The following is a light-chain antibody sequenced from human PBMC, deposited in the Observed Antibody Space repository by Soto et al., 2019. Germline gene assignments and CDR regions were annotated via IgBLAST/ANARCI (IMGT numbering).Light chain of an antibody. J-gene: IGKJ4*01. CDR3: LQDNSCTLA. V-gene: IGKV3-15*01. CDR2: AAS. CDR1: QSVKGN. Sequence: EIVMTQSPATLSVSPGERATLSCRDSQSVKGNLAWYQQKPGQAPRLLIYAASNRETGIPARFSGSGSGTEFTLTISSLQPEDFATYYCLQDNSCTLAFGGGTKVDIK.